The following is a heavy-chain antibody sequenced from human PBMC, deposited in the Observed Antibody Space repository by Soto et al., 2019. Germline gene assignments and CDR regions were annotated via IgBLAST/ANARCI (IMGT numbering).Heavy chain of an antibody. D-gene: IGHD6-25*01. Sequence: QVQLVQSGSEVKKPGASVNVSCKAFGYTFTSYGFSWVRQVPGQGLEWLGWISAFNGDTQYAQTMKGRLTVTTDTSTTTVHNEPRRSTPAETAVYYFTPEGGWQRMVPYDWGQGTLVSVS. CDR1: GYTFTSYG. J-gene: IGHJ4*02. CDR2: ISAFNGDT. CDR3: TPEGGWQRMVPYD. V-gene: IGHV1-18*04.